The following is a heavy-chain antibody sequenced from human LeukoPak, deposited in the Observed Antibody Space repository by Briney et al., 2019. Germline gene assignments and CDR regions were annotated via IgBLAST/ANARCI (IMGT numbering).Heavy chain of an antibody. D-gene: IGHD5-18*01. Sequence: PGGSLRLSCAASGFTFSSYSMNWVRQAPGKGLEWVSSISSSSSYIYYADSVKGRFTISRDNAKNSLYLQMNSLRAEDTAVYYCARVGDTDSTSDYWGQGTLVTVSS. V-gene: IGHV3-21*01. J-gene: IGHJ4*02. CDR3: ARVGDTDSTSDY. CDR1: GFTFSSYS. CDR2: ISSSSSYI.